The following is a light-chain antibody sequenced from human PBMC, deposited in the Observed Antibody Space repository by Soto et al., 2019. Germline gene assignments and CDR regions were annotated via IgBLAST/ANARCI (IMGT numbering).Light chain of an antibody. J-gene: IGLJ1*01. CDR1: SSNIGSNT. V-gene: IGLV1-44*01. CDR3: ATWDDSLNGFV. CDR2: TNN. Sequence: QSVLTQPPSGSGTHGQRVSITCSGGSSNIGSNTVNWYQQLPGTAPKLLIYTNNQRPSGVPDRFSGSKSGTSASLAISGLQSEDEADYYCATWDDSLNGFVFGTGTKVTVL.